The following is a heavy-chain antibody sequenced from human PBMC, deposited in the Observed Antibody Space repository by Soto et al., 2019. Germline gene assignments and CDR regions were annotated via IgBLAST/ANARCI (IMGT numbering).Heavy chain of an antibody. CDR2: ISYDGSNK. D-gene: IGHD6-19*01. V-gene: IGHV3-30-3*01. Sequence: PGGSLRLSCAASGFTFSSYAMHWVRQAPGKGLEWVAVISYDGSNKYYADSVKGRFTISRDNSKNTLYLQMNSLRAEDTAVYYCARDYFEWLVCFNYFDYWGQGTLVTVS. CDR3: ARDYFEWLVCFNYFDY. J-gene: IGHJ4*02. CDR1: GFTFSSYA.